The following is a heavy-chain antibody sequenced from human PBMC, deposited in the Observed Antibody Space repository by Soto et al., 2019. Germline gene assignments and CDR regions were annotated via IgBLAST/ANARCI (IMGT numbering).Heavy chain of an antibody. V-gene: IGHV3-74*01. J-gene: IGHJ4*02. CDR2: INGDGSTT. CDR3: ARVGQGRYYFDY. Sequence: EVHLVECGGGSVQPGGSLKLSCAGSGFAFSSYWIHWVRQVPGKGLVWVSRINGDGSTTSYADSVRGRFTISRDNAKDTLYLQMNSLRAEDTALYYCARVGQGRYYFDYWGQGTLVTVSS. CDR1: GFAFSSYW.